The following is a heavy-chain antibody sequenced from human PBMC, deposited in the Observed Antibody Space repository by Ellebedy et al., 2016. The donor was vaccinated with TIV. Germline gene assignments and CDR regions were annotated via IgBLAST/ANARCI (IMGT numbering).Heavy chain of an antibody. CDR3: ARGHNHYYYGMDV. CDR2: ISGSGGSP. CDR1: GFTFSSYA. D-gene: IGHD1-14*01. V-gene: IGHV3-23*01. Sequence: GESLKISCAASGFTFSSYAMSWVRQAPGKGLEWVSAISGSGGSPYYADSVKGRFTISRDNSKNTLYLQMNSMRAEDTAVNYCARGHNHYYYGMDVWGQGTTVTVSS. J-gene: IGHJ6*02.